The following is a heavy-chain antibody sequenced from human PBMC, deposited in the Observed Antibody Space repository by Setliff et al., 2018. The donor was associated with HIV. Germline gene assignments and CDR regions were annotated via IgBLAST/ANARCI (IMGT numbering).Heavy chain of an antibody. D-gene: IGHD2-2*01. J-gene: IGHJ2*01. CDR3: ATKPRPIVVVPAATFWYFDL. V-gene: IGHV4-31*03. Sequence: LSLTCTVSGGSISSDAYYWSWIRQHPGKGLEWIGYVYYTGSTYYNPSLKSRVTMSVDTSKNQFSLKLSSVTVADTAIYYCATKPRPIVVVPAATFWYFDLWGRGTLVTV. CDR1: GGSISSDAYY. CDR2: VYYTGST.